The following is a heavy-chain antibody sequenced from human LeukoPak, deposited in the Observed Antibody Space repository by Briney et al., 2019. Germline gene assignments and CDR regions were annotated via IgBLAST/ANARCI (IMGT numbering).Heavy chain of an antibody. D-gene: IGHD6-19*01. Sequence: PGGSLRLSCAASGFTFSSYSMNWVRQAPGKGLEWVSPISSSSSYIYYADSVKGRFTISRDNAKNSLYLQMNSLRAEDTAVYYCARDRNHEQWLVLDDAFDIWGQGTMVTVSS. CDR1: GFTFSSYS. J-gene: IGHJ3*02. CDR2: ISSSSSYI. V-gene: IGHV3-21*01. CDR3: ARDRNHEQWLVLDDAFDI.